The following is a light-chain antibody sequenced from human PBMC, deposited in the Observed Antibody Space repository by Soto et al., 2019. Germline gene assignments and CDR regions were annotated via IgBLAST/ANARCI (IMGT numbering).Light chain of an antibody. V-gene: IGLV1-44*01. CDR3: AAWDDSLNGQV. J-gene: IGLJ1*01. CDR2: SNN. CDR1: GSNIGSHT. Sequence: QSVLTQPPSASGTPGQRVTISCSGSGSNIGSHTVNWYQQLPGTAPKLLIYSNNQRPSGVPDRFSGSKSGTSASLAISGLQSEDEADYYCAAWDDSLNGQVFGTGTKLTVL.